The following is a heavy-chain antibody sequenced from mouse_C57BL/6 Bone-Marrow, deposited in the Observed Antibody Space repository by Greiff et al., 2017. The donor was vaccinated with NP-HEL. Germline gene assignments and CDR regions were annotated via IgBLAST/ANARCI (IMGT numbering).Heavy chain of an antibody. D-gene: IGHD1-1*01. J-gene: IGHJ2*01. V-gene: IGHV5-4*01. Sequence: EVQGVESGGGLVKPGGSLKLSCAASGFTFSSYAMSWVRQTPEKRLEWVATISDGGSYTYYPDNVKGRFTISRDNAKNNLYLQMSHLKSEDTAMYYCARGNHYYGSPLFDYWGQGTTLTVSS. CDR2: ISDGGSYT. CDR3: ARGNHYYGSPLFDY. CDR1: GFTFSSYA.